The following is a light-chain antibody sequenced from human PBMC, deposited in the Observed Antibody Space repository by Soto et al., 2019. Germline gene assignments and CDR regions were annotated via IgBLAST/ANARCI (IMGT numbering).Light chain of an antibody. V-gene: IGLV2-23*02. J-gene: IGLJ1*01. CDR2: GVT. CDR3: CSYPGANTFYV. CDR1: SSDVGSYNL. Sequence: QSALTQPASVSGAPGQSITISCTGTSSDVGSYNLVSWYQQHPGKAPKLMIYGVTKRPSGVSDRFSGSKSGDTASLTVSGLQSEDDADYYCCSYPGANTFYVFGPGTKVTVL.